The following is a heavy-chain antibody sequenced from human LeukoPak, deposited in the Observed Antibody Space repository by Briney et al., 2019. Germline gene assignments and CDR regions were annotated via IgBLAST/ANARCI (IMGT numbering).Heavy chain of an antibody. Sequence: GGSLRLSCAASGFIFNTYSMSWVRQVPGKGLEWVGRIKSKTDGGTTDYAAPVKGRFTISRDDSKNTLYLQMNSLKSEDTAVYYCTTDDGGSEFDYWGQGTLVTVSS. CDR1: GFIFNTYS. J-gene: IGHJ4*02. CDR3: TTDDGGSEFDY. D-gene: IGHD1-26*01. V-gene: IGHV3-15*01. CDR2: IKSKTDGGTT.